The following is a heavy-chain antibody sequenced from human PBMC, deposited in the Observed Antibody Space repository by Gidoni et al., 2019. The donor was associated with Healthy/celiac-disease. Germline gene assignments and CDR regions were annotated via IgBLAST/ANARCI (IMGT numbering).Heavy chain of an antibody. CDR1: GFTSGSYS. CDR2: IKQDGSEK. CDR3: ARDSPLYQLLSYYYYGMDV. Sequence: EVQLGESGGGLVQAGASRRRSCAASGFTSGSYSMSWVRPAPGKGLEWAANIKQDGSEKSYGDSVKGRFTISRDNAKNSLYLQMNSLRAEDTAVYYCARDSPLYQLLSYYYYGMDVWGQGTTVTVSS. V-gene: IGHV3-7*01. J-gene: IGHJ6*02. D-gene: IGHD2-2*01.